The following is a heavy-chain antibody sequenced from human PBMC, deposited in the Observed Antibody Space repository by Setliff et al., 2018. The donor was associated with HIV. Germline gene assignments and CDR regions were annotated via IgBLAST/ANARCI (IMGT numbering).Heavy chain of an antibody. Sequence: PSETLSLTCAVYGGSFSDYYWSWIRQPPGKGLEWIGYIYYSGSTNYNPSLKSRVTISVDTSKNQFSLKLSSVTAADTAVYYCARERQLWPLGWLDPWGQGTLVTVSS. J-gene: IGHJ5*02. V-gene: IGHV4-59*01. CDR2: IYYSGST. CDR1: GGSFSDYY. D-gene: IGHD5-18*01. CDR3: ARERQLWPLGWLDP.